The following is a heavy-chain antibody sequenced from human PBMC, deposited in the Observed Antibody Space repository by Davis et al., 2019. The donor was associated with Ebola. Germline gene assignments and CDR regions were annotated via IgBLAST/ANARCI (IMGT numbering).Heavy chain of an antibody. CDR2: ISYDGGNK. D-gene: IGHD2-2*02. Sequence: GASLKISCAASGSIFSSDAMHWVRQAPGKVLEWVAVISYDGGNKFYPDSVKGRFTISRDNSKSTLFLQMDSLNSEDTAVYFCARKPYTYDAFDIWGQGTMVTVSS. CDR1: GSIFSSDA. J-gene: IGHJ3*02. V-gene: IGHV3-30-3*01. CDR3: ARKPYTYDAFDI.